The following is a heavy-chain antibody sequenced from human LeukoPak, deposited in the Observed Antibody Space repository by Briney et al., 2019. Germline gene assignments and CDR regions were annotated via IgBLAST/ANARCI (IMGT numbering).Heavy chain of an antibody. D-gene: IGHD3-9*01. CDR3: ARAVGSFDWLPLFDY. CDR1: GGSISSGSYY. Sequence: SETLSLTCTVSGGSISSGSYYWSWIRQPAGKGLEWIGRIYTSGTTNYNPSLKSRVTISVDTSKNQFYLKLSSVTAADTAVYYCARAVGSFDWLPLFDYWGQGTLVTVSS. V-gene: IGHV4-61*02. J-gene: IGHJ4*02. CDR2: IYTSGTT.